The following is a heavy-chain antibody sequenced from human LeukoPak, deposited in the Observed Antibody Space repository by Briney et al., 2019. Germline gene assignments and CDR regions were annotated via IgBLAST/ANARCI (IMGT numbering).Heavy chain of an antibody. CDR1: GFTSSGYF. CDR2: IKGDGSEK. V-gene: IGHV3-7*03. J-gene: IGHJ5*01. D-gene: IGHD1-26*01. Sequence: GGSLRLSCAASGFTSSGYFMSWVRQAPGEGLEWVAGIKGDGSEKYYVDSVKGRFTISRDNAKNSLYLQMNSLRAEDTAVYYCARVSGNYYRWFDSWGQGTLVTVSS. CDR3: ARVSGNYYRWFDS.